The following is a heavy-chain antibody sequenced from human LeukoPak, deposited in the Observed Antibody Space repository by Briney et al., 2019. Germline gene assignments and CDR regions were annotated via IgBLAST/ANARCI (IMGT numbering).Heavy chain of an antibody. Sequence: GASVKVSCKASGYTFTSYDINWVRQATGQGLEWMGWMNPNSGNTGYAQKFQGRVTMTRNTSISTANMELSSLRSEDTAVYYCARGADYLGELSPDYWGQGTLVTVSS. J-gene: IGHJ4*02. CDR3: ARGADYLGELSPDY. CDR1: GYTFTSYD. V-gene: IGHV1-8*01. D-gene: IGHD3-16*02. CDR2: MNPNSGNT.